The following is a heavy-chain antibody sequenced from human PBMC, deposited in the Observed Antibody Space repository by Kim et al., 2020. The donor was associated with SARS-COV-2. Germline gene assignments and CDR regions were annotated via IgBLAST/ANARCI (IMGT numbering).Heavy chain of an antibody. CDR3: AKHYGGPTSPVQD. CDR2: ISGSGGVI. V-gene: IGHV3-23*01. D-gene: IGHD3-10*01. J-gene: IGHJ4*02. CDR1: GFIFSNYA. Sequence: GGSLRLSCTASGFIFSNYAMTWVRQAPGKGLEWVSAISGSGGVIYYADSVRGRFIISRDNSANMLHLQLNTLRAEDTAIYFCAKHYGGPTSPVQDWGQGTLVTVSS.